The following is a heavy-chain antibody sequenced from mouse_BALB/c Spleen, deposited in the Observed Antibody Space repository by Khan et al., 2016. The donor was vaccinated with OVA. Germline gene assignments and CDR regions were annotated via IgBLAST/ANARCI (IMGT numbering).Heavy chain of an antibody. D-gene: IGHD2-10*01. V-gene: IGHV2-6-1*01. J-gene: IGHJ4*01. CDR2: IWSDGST. CDR1: GFSLTNYG. Sequence: QVQLKQSGPGLVVPSQSLSITCTISGFSLTNYGVHWVRQPPGKGLEWLVVIWSDGSTTYNSALKSRLTITTYKSKSQVFLKITSLQTDNTAIYFCARQPYYHYNVMDYWGQGTSVTVSS. CDR3: ARQPYYHYNVMDY.